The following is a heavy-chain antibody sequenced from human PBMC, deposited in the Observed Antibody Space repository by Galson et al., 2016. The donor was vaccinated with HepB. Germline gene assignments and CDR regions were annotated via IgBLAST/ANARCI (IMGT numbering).Heavy chain of an antibody. D-gene: IGHD6-19*01. J-gene: IGHJ6*02. CDR2: ISASGGNT. CDR1: AFTFSSYA. CDR3: AKGILRASSGWSYYFYCGLDV. V-gene: IGHV3-23*01. Sequence: SLRLSCAASAFTFSSYAMTWVRQAPGKGLEWVSAISASGGNTYYADSVKGRFIISRDNSQNMLYLQMNSLTAEDTAVYYCAKGILRASSGWSYYFYCGLDVWVQGTTVTVSS.